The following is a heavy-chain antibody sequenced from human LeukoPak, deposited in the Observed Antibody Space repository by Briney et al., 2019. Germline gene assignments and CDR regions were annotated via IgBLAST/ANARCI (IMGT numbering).Heavy chain of an antibody. Sequence: GGSLRLSCAASGFTFSNYWMHWVRQAPGKGLVWVSRINSDGINTSYADSVKGRFTISRDNAKNTLNLQMNSLRAEDTAVYYCARDVGIAVAGHFDYWGQGTLVTVSS. CDR2: INSDGINT. J-gene: IGHJ4*02. V-gene: IGHV3-74*01. CDR3: ARDVGIAVAGHFDY. D-gene: IGHD6-19*01. CDR1: GFTFSNYW.